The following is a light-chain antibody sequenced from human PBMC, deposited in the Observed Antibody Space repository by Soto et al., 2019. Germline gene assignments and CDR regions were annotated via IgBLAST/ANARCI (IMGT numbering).Light chain of an antibody. CDR3: HSYAYTRSGHVI. CDR2: ANT. V-gene: IGLV1-40*01. J-gene: IGLJ2*01. CDR1: SCDVGAGYD. Sequence: QSVLTQPSSVSGAPGQTVTISCTGSSCDVGAGYDVHWYQQLPGTAPKLLIYANTNRPSGVPDRFSGSKSGTSASLAITGLQAEDEADYYYHSYAYTRSGHVIFGGGTKLTVL.